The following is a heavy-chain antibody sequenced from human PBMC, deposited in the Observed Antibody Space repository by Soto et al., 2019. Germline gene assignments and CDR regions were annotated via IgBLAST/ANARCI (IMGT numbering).Heavy chain of an antibody. V-gene: IGHV4-59*01. Sequence: SETLSLTCTVSGGSFISYFWTWTRQPPGKGLEWIGYVHYSGNTNYNPSLKSRVTISVDTSKNMLSLELSSVTAADTAVYYCARVDGFLRYWFDPWGQGTLVTVSS. CDR2: VHYSGNT. CDR1: GGSFISYF. D-gene: IGHD2-2*03. J-gene: IGHJ5*02. CDR3: ARVDGFLRYWFDP.